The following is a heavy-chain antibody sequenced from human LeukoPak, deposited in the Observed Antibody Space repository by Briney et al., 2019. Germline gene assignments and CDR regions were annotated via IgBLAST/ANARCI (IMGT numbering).Heavy chain of an antibody. D-gene: IGHD6-13*01. CDR2: IKQDGSEK. CDR3: SRGPGYSSSWFEYFQH. V-gene: IGHV3-7*01. CDR1: GFTFSSYW. J-gene: IGHJ1*01. Sequence: GGSLRLSCAASGFTFSSYWMSWVRQAPGKGLEWVANIKQDGSEKYYVDSVKGRFTISRDNAKNSLYLQMNSLRAEDTAVYYCSRGPGYSSSWFEYFQHWGQGTLVTVSS.